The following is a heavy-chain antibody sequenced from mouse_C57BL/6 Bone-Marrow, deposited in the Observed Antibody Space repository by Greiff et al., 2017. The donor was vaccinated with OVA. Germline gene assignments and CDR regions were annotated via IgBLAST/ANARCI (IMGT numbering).Heavy chain of an antibody. Sequence: VQLQQSGAELVRPGASVKLSCTASGFNIKDDYMHSVKQRPEQGLEWIGWIDPENGDTEYASKFQGKATITADTSSNTAYLQLSSLTSEDTAVYYCTEDPFAYWGQGTLVTVSA. CDR3: TEDPFAY. CDR1: GFNIKDDY. J-gene: IGHJ3*01. V-gene: IGHV14-4*01. CDR2: IDPENGDT.